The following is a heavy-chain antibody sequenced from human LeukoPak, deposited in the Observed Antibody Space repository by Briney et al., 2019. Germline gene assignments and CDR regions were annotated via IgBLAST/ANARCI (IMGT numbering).Heavy chain of an antibody. CDR1: GFTFSQYG. D-gene: IGHD5-24*01. J-gene: IGHJ4*02. CDR2: IWFDGRKI. Sequence: QAGGSLRLSCAASGFTFSQYGMHWVRQAPGLGLDWVAVIWFDGRKIHYPAPVKGRFTISRDNSKNTLYLQMDNLRADDTAVYYCVRGSGGDGYGYWGDYWGQGTLVTVSP. CDR3: VRGSGGDGYGYWGDY. V-gene: IGHV3-33*01.